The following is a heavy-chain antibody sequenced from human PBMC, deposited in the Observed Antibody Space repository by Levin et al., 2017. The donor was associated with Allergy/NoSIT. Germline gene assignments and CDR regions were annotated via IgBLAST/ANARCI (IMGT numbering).Heavy chain of an antibody. D-gene: IGHD4-17*01. V-gene: IGHV3-53*01. Sequence: ETLSLTCAASGFTVSSNYMSWVRQAPGKGLEWVSVIYSGGSTYYADSVKGRFTISRDNSKNTLYLQMNSLRAEDTAVYYCASDLYGDYGTYVGSGYWGQGTLVTVSS. CDR1: GFTVSSNY. J-gene: IGHJ4*02. CDR3: ASDLYGDYGTYVGSGY. CDR2: IYSGGST.